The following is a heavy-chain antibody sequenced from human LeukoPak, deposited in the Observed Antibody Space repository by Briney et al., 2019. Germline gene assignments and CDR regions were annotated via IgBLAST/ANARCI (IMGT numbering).Heavy chain of an antibody. Sequence: SVKVSCKASGGTFSSYAISWVRQAPGQGLEWMGRIIPILGIANYAQKFQGRVTITADKSTSTAYMELSSLRSEDTAVYYCARGGGYAQGHFDYWGQGTLVTVSS. J-gene: IGHJ4*02. CDR2: IIPILGIA. CDR3: ARGGGYAQGHFDY. D-gene: IGHD5-12*01. V-gene: IGHV1-69*04. CDR1: GGTFSSYA.